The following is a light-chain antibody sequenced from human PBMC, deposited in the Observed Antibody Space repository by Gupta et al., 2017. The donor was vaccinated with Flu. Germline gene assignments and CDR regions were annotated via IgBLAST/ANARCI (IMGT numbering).Light chain of an antibody. CDR2: GSL. CDR1: NSNVGINY. CDR3: AAWDDSRYGVV. V-gene: IGLV1-47*01. Sequence: NSNVGINYVYWCQQHPGAAPKLLIYGSLRRPSGGPDRFSGSKSGASASLAISGLRSDDEADYYCAAWDDSRYGVVFGGGTKLAVL. J-gene: IGLJ2*01.